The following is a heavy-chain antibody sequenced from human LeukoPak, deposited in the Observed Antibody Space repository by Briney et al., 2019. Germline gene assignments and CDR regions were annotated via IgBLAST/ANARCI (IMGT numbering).Heavy chain of an antibody. CDR2: IYSGGST. CDR1: GFTVSSNY. D-gene: IGHD3-10*01. V-gene: IGHV3-53*01. CDR3: ASERITMVRGVISRGPLGY. Sequence: PGGSLRLSCAASGFTVSSNYMSWVRQAPGKGLEWVSVIYSGGSTYYADSVKGRFTISRDNSKNTLYLQMNSLRAEDTAVYYCASERITMVRGVISRGPLGYWGQGTLVTVSS. J-gene: IGHJ4*02.